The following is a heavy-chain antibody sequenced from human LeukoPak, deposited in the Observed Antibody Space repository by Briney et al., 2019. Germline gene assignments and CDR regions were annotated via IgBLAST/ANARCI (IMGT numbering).Heavy chain of an antibody. V-gene: IGHV3-48*03. CDR3: AKAFEYYYGSGRFDWFDP. Sequence: PGGSLRLSCAASGFAFSSYEMNWVRQAPGKGLEWVSYISSSGSTIYYADSVKGRFTISRDNSKNTLYLQMNSLRAEDTAVYYCAKAFEYYYGSGRFDWFDPWGQGTLVTVSS. D-gene: IGHD3-10*01. J-gene: IGHJ5*02. CDR1: GFAFSSYE. CDR2: ISSSGSTI.